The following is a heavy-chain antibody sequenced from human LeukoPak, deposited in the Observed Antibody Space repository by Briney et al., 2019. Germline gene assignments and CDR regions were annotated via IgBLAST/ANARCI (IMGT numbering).Heavy chain of an antibody. Sequence: GGSLRLSCAASGFTFSSYGMHWVRQAPGKGLEWVAVIWCDGSNKYYADSVKGRFTISRDNSKNTLFLQMNSLRAEDTAVYYCAKEAGYSGSYNADYWGQGTLVTVSS. CDR1: GFTFSSYG. V-gene: IGHV3-33*06. CDR3: AKEAGYSGSYNADY. J-gene: IGHJ4*02. D-gene: IGHD1-26*01. CDR2: IWCDGSNK.